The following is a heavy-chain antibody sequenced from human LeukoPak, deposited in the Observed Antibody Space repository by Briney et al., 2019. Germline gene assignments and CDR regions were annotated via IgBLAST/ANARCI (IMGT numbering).Heavy chain of an antibody. CDR1: GFTFSSYW. D-gene: IGHD3-16*01. Sequence: GGSLRLSCAASGFTFSSYWMNWARQAPGKGLEWVASINHNGNVNYYVDSVKGRFTISRDNAKNSLYLQMSNLRAEDTAVCFWARGGGLDVWGQGATVTVSS. CDR3: ARGGGLDV. CDR2: INHNGNVN. V-gene: IGHV3-7*03. J-gene: IGHJ6*02.